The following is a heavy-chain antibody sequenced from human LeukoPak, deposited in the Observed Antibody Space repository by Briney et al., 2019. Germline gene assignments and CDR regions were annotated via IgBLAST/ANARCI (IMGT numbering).Heavy chain of an antibody. Sequence: SGGSLRLSCTASGFTFSKAWMSWVRQAPGKGLEWVSYIISSSSTIYYADSVKGRFTISRDNAKNSLYLQMNSLRAEDTAVYYCASVVLRESHHGILTGYYKGTGELDYWGQGTLVTVSS. D-gene: IGHD3-9*01. CDR2: IISSSSTI. CDR1: GFTFSKAW. J-gene: IGHJ4*02. CDR3: ASVVLRESHHGILTGYYKGTGELDY. V-gene: IGHV3-48*04.